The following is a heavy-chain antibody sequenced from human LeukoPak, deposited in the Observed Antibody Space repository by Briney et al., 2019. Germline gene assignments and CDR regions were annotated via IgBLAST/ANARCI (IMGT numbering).Heavy chain of an antibody. Sequence: GESLKISCKGSGYTFASYWSGWVRQMPGKGLEWMGIIYPGDSDTRYSPSFQGQVTISADKSISTAYLQWSSLKAPDTAMYYCARVRDSSASYYFDYWGQGTLVTVSS. CDR3: ARVRDSSASYYFDY. V-gene: IGHV5-51*01. CDR2: IYPGDSDT. D-gene: IGHD3-22*01. CDR1: GYTFASYW. J-gene: IGHJ4*02.